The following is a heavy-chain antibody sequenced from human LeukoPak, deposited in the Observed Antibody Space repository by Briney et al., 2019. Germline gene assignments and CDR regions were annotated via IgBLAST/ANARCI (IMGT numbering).Heavy chain of an antibody. J-gene: IGHJ3*01. CDR1: GYTFTSYD. V-gene: IGHV1-8*01. D-gene: IGHD3-10*01. CDR3: ARNNYGGHDAFDV. Sequence: ASVMVSCKASGYTFTSYDVNWVRQATGQGLEWVGWMNPNSGNTGYAQKFQGRVTMTRDTSISTAYMELNSLTSEDTAVYYCARNNYGGHDAFDVWGQGTLVTVSS. CDR2: MNPNSGNT.